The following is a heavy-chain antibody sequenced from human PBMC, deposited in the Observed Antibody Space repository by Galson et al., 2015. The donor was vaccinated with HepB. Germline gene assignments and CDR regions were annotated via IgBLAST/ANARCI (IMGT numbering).Heavy chain of an antibody. J-gene: IGHJ4*02. CDR2: INHSGST. V-gene: IGHV4-34*01. Sequence: ETLSLTCAVYGGSFSGYYWSWIRQPPGEGLEWIGEINHSGSTNYNPSLKSRVTISVDTSKNQFSLKLSSVTAADTAVYYCARDGGSSSPGNGFDYWGQGTLVTVSS. D-gene: IGHD2-2*01. CDR1: GGSFSGYY. CDR3: ARDGGSSSPGNGFDY.